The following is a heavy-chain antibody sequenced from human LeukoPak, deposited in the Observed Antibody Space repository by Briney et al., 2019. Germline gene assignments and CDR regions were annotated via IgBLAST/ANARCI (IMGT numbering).Heavy chain of an antibody. CDR1: GFTFSNYA. Sequence: GGSLRLSCAASGFTFSNYAMTWLRQAPGKGLEWVSAITDNGGSTYYADSVKGRFTIPRDNSKNTLYLQMNSLRAEDTAVFYCAVNYYGSGSYINYWGQGTLVTVSS. J-gene: IGHJ4*02. CDR2: ITDNGGST. D-gene: IGHD3-10*01. CDR3: AVNYYGSGSYINY. V-gene: IGHV3-23*01.